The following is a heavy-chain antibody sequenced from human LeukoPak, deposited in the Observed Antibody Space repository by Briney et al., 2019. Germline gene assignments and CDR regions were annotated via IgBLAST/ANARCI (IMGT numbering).Heavy chain of an antibody. J-gene: IGHJ4*02. CDR2: MSYSGTT. D-gene: IGHD2/OR15-2a*01. CDR1: GVSVSSNIYY. V-gene: IGHV4-39*07. Sequence: SETLSLTCTVSGVSVSSNIYYWGWVRQPPGKGLEWIGSMSYSGTTYYNPSLKSRVTISVDTSKNQFSLKLSSVTAADTAVYYCAREGIYGDYWGQGTLVTVSS. CDR3: AREGIYGDY.